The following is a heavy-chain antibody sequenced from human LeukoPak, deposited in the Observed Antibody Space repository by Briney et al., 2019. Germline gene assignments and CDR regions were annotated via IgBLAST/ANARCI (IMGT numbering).Heavy chain of an antibody. Sequence: SETLSLTCSVSGYSIRSGYHWAWIRQPPGKGLGWIGSINYSEKPYYNPSLKSRVTISVDTSKNQFSLKMTSVTAADTAFYFCARSEINDYMNYWGQGMPVTVSS. CDR1: GYSIRSGYH. V-gene: IGHV4-38-2*02. J-gene: IGHJ4*02. CDR2: INYSEKP. CDR3: ARSEINDYMNY. D-gene: IGHD4-11*01.